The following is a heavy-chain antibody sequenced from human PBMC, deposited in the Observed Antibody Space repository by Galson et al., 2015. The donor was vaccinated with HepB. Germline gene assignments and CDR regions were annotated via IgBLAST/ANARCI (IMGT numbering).Heavy chain of an antibody. CDR1: GYTFTSYY. V-gene: IGHV1-46*01. J-gene: IGHJ4*02. CDR3: AVGGYSGSYAVDY. CDR2: INPSGGST. Sequence: SVKASCKASGYTFTSYYMHWVRQAPGQGLEWMGIINPSGGSTSYAQKFRGRVTMTRDTSTSTVFMELSSLRSEDTAVYYCAVGGYSGSYAVDYWGQGTLVTVSS. D-gene: IGHD1-26*01.